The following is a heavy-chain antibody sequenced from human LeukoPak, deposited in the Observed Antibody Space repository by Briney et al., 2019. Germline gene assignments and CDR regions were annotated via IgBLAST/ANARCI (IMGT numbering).Heavy chain of an antibody. CDR1: GFSFSSYW. V-gene: IGHV3-7*03. CDR3: ARGGGLDV. CDR2: INHNGNVN. D-gene: IGHD3-16*01. J-gene: IGHJ6*02. Sequence: GGSLRLSCAASGFSFSSYWMNWARQAPGKGLEWVASINHNGNVNYYVDSVKGRFTISRDNAKNSLYLQMSNLGAEDTAVYFCARGGGLDVWGQGATVTVSS.